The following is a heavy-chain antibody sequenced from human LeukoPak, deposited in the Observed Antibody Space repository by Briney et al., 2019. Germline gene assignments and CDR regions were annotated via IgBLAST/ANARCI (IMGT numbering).Heavy chain of an antibody. Sequence: PSETLSLTRTVSGGSINNYYWSWIRQPPGKGLEWIGYIYYTGSTNYNPSLKSRVTISVDTSKSHFSLKMSSLTAADTAVYYCARHRGSGYPYFDYWGQGTLVTVSS. J-gene: IGHJ4*02. CDR3: ARHRGSGYPYFDY. CDR2: IYYTGST. CDR1: GGSINNYY. D-gene: IGHD3-22*01. V-gene: IGHV4-59*01.